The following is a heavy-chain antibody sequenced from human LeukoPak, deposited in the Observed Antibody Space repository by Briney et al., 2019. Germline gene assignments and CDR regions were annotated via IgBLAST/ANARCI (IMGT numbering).Heavy chain of an antibody. CDR3: ARLGIAVAGREY. Sequence: SETLSLTCTVSGGSISSSSYYWGWIRQPPGKGLEWIGSIYYSGSTYYNPSLKSRVTISVDTFKNQFSLKLSSVTAADTAVYYCARLGIAVAGREYWGQGTLVTVSS. J-gene: IGHJ4*02. CDR2: IYYSGST. CDR1: GGSISSSSYY. V-gene: IGHV4-39*01. D-gene: IGHD6-19*01.